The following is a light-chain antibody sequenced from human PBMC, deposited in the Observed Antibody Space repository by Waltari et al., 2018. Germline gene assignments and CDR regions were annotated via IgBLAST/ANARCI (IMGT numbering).Light chain of an antibody. CDR1: RGISNY. J-gene: IGKJ2*01. CDR2: EAN. Sequence: DIQMTQSPSPLSASVGDSVIITCQASRGISNYLNWYQQRPGKAPKLLIYEANNLERGVPSRFTGSGSGAAFTLTISSLQPEDFATYHCQQYETLPYTFGQGTKV. V-gene: IGKV1-33*01. CDR3: QQYETLPYT.